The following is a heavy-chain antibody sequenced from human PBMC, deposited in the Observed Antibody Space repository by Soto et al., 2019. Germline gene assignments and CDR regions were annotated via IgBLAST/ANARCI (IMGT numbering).Heavy chain of an antibody. J-gene: IGHJ4*02. D-gene: IGHD2-21*02. V-gene: IGHV3-30-3*01. CDR3: ARGLGSYCGGDCPIDY. Sequence: QVQLVESGGGVVQPGRSLRLSCAASGFTFSFYAMHWVRQAPGKGLEWVAVISYDGSNKNYADSVKGRFTISRDNFKNTLYLQMNSLRPEDTAVYYCARGLGSYCGGDCPIDYWGQGTLVTVSS. CDR2: ISYDGSNK. CDR1: GFTFSFYA.